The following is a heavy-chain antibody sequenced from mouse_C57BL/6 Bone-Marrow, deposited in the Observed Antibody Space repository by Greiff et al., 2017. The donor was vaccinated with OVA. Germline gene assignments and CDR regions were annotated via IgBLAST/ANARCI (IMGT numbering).Heavy chain of an antibody. D-gene: IGHD2-3*01. CDR2: IYPGGGNT. J-gene: IGHJ4*01. CDR1: GYTFTDYY. CDR3: ARDGYFALDY. Sequence: VQLMESGAELVRPGASVKLSCKASGYTFTDYYINWVKQRPGQGLEWIARIYPGGGNTYYNEKFKGKATLTAEKSSSTAYMQLSSLTSEDAAVYFCARDGYFALDYWGQGTSVTVSS. V-gene: IGHV1-76*01.